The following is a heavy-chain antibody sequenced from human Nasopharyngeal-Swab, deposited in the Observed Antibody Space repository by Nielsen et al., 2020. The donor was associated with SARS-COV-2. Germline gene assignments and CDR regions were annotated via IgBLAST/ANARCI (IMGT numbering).Heavy chain of an antibody. Sequence: GGSLRLSCAASGFTFSSRGMHWVRQAPGKGLEWVSLMWYEEGVGEKYAASVKGRFTISRDNSKNTLYLEMRSLRVEDTGVYYCARDPGYHGLGPIDLWGRGTPVTVSS. CDR1: GFTFSSRG. D-gene: IGHD3-10*01. J-gene: IGHJ5*02. V-gene: IGHV3-33*01. CDR3: ARDPGYHGLGPIDL. CDR2: MWYEEGVGE.